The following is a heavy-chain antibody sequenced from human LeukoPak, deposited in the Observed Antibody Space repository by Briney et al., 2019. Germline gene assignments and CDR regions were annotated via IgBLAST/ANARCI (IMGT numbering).Heavy chain of an antibody. CDR2: ISAYNGNT. Sequence: ASVKVSCKASGYTFTSYAMNWVRQAPGQGLEWMGWISAYNGNTNYAQKLQGRVTMTTDTSTSTAYMELRSLRSDDTAVYYCARDGCSSTSCFLHYWGQGTLVTVSS. CDR1: GYTFTSYA. CDR3: ARDGCSSTSCFLHY. V-gene: IGHV1-18*01. J-gene: IGHJ4*02. D-gene: IGHD2-2*01.